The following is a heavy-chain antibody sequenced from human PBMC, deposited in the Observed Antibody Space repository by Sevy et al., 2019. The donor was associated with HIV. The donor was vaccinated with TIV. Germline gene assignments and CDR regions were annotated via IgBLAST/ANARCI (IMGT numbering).Heavy chain of an antibody. CDR1: GFTFSRYW. J-gene: IGHJ6*02. D-gene: IGHD5-12*01. Sequence: GGSLRLSCAASGFTFSRYWMSWVRQAPGKGLEWVANIKQDGSEKYYLDSVKGRFTISRDNAKKSLFLQMNSLRAEDRAVYYCARDGDDSSGFGMDVWGQGTTVTVSS. V-gene: IGHV3-7*01. CDR3: ARDGDDSSGFGMDV. CDR2: IKQDGSEK.